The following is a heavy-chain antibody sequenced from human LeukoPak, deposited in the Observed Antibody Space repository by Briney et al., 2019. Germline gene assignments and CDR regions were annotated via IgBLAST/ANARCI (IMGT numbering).Heavy chain of an antibody. J-gene: IGHJ4*02. Sequence: SVKVSCKASGGTFSSYAISWVRPAPGQGLEWMGGIIPIFGTANYAQKFQGRVTITADKSTSTAYMELSSLRSEDTAVYYCARGARSPKSFTTDYWVQGTLVTVSS. CDR3: ARGARSPKSFTTDY. V-gene: IGHV1-69*06. CDR2: IIPIFGTA. CDR1: GGTFSSYA. D-gene: IGHD1-14*01.